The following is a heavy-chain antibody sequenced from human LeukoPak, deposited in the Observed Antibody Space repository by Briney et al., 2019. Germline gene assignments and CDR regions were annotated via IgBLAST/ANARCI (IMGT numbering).Heavy chain of an antibody. CDR1: GGSISSYY. D-gene: IGHD3-22*01. CDR3: ATGTRTPNGPYYDSSGYYRDAFDI. CDR2: IYYSGST. V-gene: IGHV4-59*08. Sequence: PSETLSLTCTVSGGSISSYYWSWIRQPPGKGLEWIGYIYYSGSTNYNPSLKSRVTISVDTSKNQFSLKLSSVTAADTAVYYCATGTRTPNGPYYDSSGYYRDAFDIWGQGTMVTVSS. J-gene: IGHJ3*02.